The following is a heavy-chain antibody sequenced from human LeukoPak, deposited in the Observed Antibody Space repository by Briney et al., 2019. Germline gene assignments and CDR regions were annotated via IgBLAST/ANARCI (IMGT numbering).Heavy chain of an antibody. CDR3: AKEFGLLGYCSGTRCRELDY. CDR1: GFTFSSYG. D-gene: IGHD2-2*01. V-gene: IGHV3-30*02. CDR2: IRYDGSNK. Sequence: GGPLRLSCAASGFTFSSYGMHWVPQAPGKGLEGVAFIRYDGSNKYYADSVKGRFTISRDNSKNTLYLQMNSLRAEDTAVYYCAKEFGLLGYCSGTRCRELDYWGQGTLVTVSS. J-gene: IGHJ4*02.